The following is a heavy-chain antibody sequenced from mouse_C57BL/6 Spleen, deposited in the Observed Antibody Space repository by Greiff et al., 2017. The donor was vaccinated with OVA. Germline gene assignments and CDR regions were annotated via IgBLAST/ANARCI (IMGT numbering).Heavy chain of an antibody. CDR3: ASQLGDWYFDV. Sequence: QVQLQQSGAELVRPGASVKLSCKASGYTFTDYYINWVKQRPGQGLEWIARIYPGSGNTYYNEKFKGKATLTAEKSSSTAYMQLSSLTSEDSAVYFCASQLGDWYFDVWGTGTTVTVSS. D-gene: IGHD4-1*02. CDR1: GYTFTDYY. V-gene: IGHV1-76*01. J-gene: IGHJ1*03. CDR2: IYPGSGNT.